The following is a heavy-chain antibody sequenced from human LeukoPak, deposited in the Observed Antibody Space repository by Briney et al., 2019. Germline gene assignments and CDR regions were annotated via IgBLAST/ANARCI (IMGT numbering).Heavy chain of an antibody. Sequence: SVKVSCKASGGTFSSYAISWVRQAPGQGLEWMGGIIPIFGTANYAQKFQGRVTITTDESTSTAYMELSSLRSEDTAVYYCARGELGDRSGFSFFDYWGQGTLVTVSS. V-gene: IGHV1-69*05. J-gene: IGHJ4*02. CDR1: GGTFSSYA. CDR3: ARGELGDRSGFSFFDY. CDR2: IIPIFGTA. D-gene: IGHD3-22*01.